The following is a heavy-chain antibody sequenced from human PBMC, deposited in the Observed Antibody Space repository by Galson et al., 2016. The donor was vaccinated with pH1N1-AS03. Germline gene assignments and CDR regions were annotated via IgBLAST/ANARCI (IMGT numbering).Heavy chain of an antibody. V-gene: IGHV6-1*01. Sequence: CAISGDSVLSDSAAWNWVRQSPSRGLEWLGRTYLRSTWYHDYAESMKSRIIINADTSKNQFSLQLDSVTPEDTAVYYCVRDIYGDPLGEWGQGTLVTVSS. D-gene: IGHD4-17*01. J-gene: IGHJ4*02. CDR1: GDSVLSDSAA. CDR2: TYLRSTWYH. CDR3: VRDIYGDPLGE.